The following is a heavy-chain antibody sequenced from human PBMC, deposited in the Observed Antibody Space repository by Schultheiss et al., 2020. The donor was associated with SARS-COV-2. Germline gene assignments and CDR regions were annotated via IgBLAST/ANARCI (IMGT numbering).Heavy chain of an antibody. CDR1: GFTFSSYA. J-gene: IGHJ6*02. CDR3: ARDHPYYDFWSGYHYYYYYGMDV. Sequence: GGSLRLSCAASGFTFSSYAMSWVRQAPGKGLEWVAVIWYDGSNKYYADSVKGRFTISRDNSKNTLYLQMNSLRAEDTAVYYCARDHPYYDFWSGYHYYYYYGMDVWGQGTTVTVSS. CDR2: IWYDGSNK. D-gene: IGHD3-3*01. V-gene: IGHV3-33*08.